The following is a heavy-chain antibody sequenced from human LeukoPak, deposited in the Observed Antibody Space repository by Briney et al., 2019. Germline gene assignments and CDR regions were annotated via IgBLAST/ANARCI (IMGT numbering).Heavy chain of an antibody. CDR3: ARVYYDSSGYPDAFDI. Sequence: SGKVSCKASGGTFSSYAISWVRQAPGQGLEWMGGIIPIFGTANYAQKFQGRVTITADESTSTAYMELSSLRSEDTAVYYCARVYYDSSGYPDAFDIWGQGTMVAVSS. V-gene: IGHV1-69*13. CDR1: GGTFSSYA. CDR2: IIPIFGTA. D-gene: IGHD3-22*01. J-gene: IGHJ3*02.